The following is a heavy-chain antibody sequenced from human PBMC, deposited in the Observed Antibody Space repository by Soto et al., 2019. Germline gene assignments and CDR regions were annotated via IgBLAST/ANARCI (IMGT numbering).Heavy chain of an antibody. J-gene: IGHJ2*01. CDR2: ISGSGGST. CDR1: GFTFSSYA. D-gene: IGHD6-13*01. V-gene: IGHV3-23*01. CDR3: AKALPGGRQQLDWYFDL. Sequence: GGSLRLSCAASGFTFSSYAMSWVRQAPGKGLEWVSAISGSGGSTYYADSVKGRFTISRDNSKNTLYLQMNSLRAEDTAVYYCAKALPGGRQQLDWYFDLWGRGTLVTVSS.